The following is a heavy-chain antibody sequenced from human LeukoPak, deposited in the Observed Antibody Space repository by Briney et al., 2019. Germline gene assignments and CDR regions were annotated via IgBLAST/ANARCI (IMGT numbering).Heavy chain of an antibody. V-gene: IGHV4-59*08. D-gene: IGHD2/OR15-2a*01. Sequence: SETLSLTCTVSGGSISSYYSSWIRQPPGKGLEWIGYIYYSGSTNYNPSLKSRVTISLDTSKNQFSLKLSSVTAADTAVYYCAGHHPRNTVDFWGQGTLVTVSS. CDR3: AGHHPRNTVDF. CDR2: IYYSGST. J-gene: IGHJ4*02. CDR1: GGSISSYY.